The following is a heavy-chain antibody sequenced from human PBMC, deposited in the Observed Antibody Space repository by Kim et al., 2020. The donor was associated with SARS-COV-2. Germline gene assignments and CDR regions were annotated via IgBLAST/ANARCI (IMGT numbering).Heavy chain of an antibody. CDR1: GYTFTSYA. D-gene: IGHD3-3*01. Sequence: ASVKVSCKASGYTFTSYAMHWVRQAPGQRLEWMGWINAGNGNTKYSQQFQGRVTITRDTSASTAYMELSSLRSEDTAVYYCARGPGRPYYDFWSGYSTPSDAFDIWGQGTMVTVSS. J-gene: IGHJ3*02. CDR2: INAGNGNT. CDR3: ARGPGRPYYDFWSGYSTPSDAFDI. V-gene: IGHV1-3*01.